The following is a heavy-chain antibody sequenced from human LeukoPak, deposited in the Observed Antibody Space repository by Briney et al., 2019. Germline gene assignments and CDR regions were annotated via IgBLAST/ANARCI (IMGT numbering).Heavy chain of an antibody. CDR2: ISAYNGNT. D-gene: IGHD3-10*01. CDR1: GYTFTSYG. Sequence: GASVKVSCKASGYTFTSYGISWVRQAPGQGLEWMGWISAYNGNTNHAQKLQGRVTMTTDTSTSTAYMELRSLRSDDTAVYYCARVLTMVLGAFNWFDPWVQGTLVTVSS. V-gene: IGHV1-18*01. J-gene: IGHJ5*02. CDR3: ARVLTMVLGAFNWFDP.